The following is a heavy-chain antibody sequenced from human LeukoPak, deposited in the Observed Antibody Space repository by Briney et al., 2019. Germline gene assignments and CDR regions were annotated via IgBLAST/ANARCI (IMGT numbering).Heavy chain of an antibody. CDR2: IYYSGST. CDR3: QGYGYYGSGSYLFDY. CDR1: GGSISSSSYY. Sequence: PSETLSLTCTVSGGSISSSSYYWGWIRQPPGKGLERIGSIYYSGSTYYNPSLKSRVTISVDTSKNQFSLKLSSVTAADTAVYYCQGYGYYGSGSYLFDYWGQGTLVTVSS. J-gene: IGHJ4*02. V-gene: IGHV4-39*01. D-gene: IGHD3-10*01.